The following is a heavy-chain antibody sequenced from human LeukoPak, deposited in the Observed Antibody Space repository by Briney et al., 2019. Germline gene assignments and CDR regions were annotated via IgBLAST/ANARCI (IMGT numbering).Heavy chain of an antibody. CDR1: GYTFTGYY. CDR3: ARDRQDYHYYMDV. Sequence: ASVKVSCTASGYTFTGYYMHWVRQAPGQGLEWMGWINPNSGGTNYAQKFQGRVTMTRDTSISTAYMELSRLRSDDTAVYYCARDRQDYHYYMDVWGKGTTVTVSS. V-gene: IGHV1-2*02. D-gene: IGHD6-6*01. CDR2: INPNSGGT. J-gene: IGHJ6*03.